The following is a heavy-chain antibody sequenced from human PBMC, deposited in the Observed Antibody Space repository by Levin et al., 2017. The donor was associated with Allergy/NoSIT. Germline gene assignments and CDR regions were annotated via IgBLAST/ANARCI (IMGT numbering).Heavy chain of an antibody. Sequence: ASVKVSCKASGYTFTSYGISWVRQAPGQGLEWMGWISAYNGNTNYAQKLQGRVTMTTDTSTSTAYMELRSLRSDDTAVYYCARKNGDRFLEWLRDSGFDPWGQGTLVTVSS. D-gene: IGHD3-3*01. CDR2: ISAYNGNT. V-gene: IGHV1-18*01. CDR3: ARKNGDRFLEWLRDSGFDP. CDR1: GYTFTSYG. J-gene: IGHJ5*02.